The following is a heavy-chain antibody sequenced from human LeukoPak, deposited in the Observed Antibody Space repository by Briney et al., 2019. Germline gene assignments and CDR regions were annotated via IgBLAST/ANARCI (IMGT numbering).Heavy chain of an antibody. CDR3: AKPIVTKNYFDS. CDR1: GFTLSNYA. CDR2: ISGSGGST. V-gene: IGHV3-23*01. J-gene: IGHJ4*02. D-gene: IGHD1-1*01. Sequence: GGSLRLSCAASGFTLSNYAMNWVRQAPGKGLEWVSSISGSGGSTYYADSVKGRFTISRDNSKNTLYLQMNSLRAEDTAVYYCAKPIVTKNYFDSWGQGTLVTVSS.